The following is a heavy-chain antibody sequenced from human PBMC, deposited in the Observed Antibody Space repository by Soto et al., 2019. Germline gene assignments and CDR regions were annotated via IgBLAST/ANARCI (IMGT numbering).Heavy chain of an antibody. V-gene: IGHV4-39*01. Sequence: QLQLQESGPRLVKPSETLSLTCTVSGGSITSSHYYWGWIRQPPGKGLEWIGTIYYSGTTSYHPSLKSRVTISADTSTNPFSLRLSSVTAADTAVYYCARHGPTWVAQVLYFDYWGQGALVTVSS. D-gene: IGHD7-27*01. CDR3: ARHGPTWVAQVLYFDY. J-gene: IGHJ4*02. CDR2: IYYSGTT. CDR1: GGSITSSHYY.